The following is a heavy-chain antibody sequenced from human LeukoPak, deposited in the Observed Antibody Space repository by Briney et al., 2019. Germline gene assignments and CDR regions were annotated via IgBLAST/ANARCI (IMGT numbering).Heavy chain of an antibody. Sequence: PGGSLRLSCTVSGFTVSSNSMSWVRQAPGKGLEWVSFIYSDNTHYSDSVKGRFTISRDNSKNTLYLQMNSLRAEDTAVYYCAKDLYYYGSAPYYMDVWGKGTTVTVSS. V-gene: IGHV3-53*01. J-gene: IGHJ6*03. D-gene: IGHD3-10*01. CDR1: GFTVSSNS. CDR2: IYSDNT. CDR3: AKDLYYYGSAPYYMDV.